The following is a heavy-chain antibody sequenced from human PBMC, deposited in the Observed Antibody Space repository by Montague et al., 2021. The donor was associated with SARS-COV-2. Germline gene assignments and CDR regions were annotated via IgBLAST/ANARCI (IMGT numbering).Heavy chain of an antibody. D-gene: IGHD2-2*02. J-gene: IGHJ4*02. Sequence: TLSLTCTVSGGSINSCRYYWSWLRQTAGKGLEWIGRIHTSGSTNYNPSLKSRVTISVDTSHYQFALNVRSVTDADTAVYYRARGPDTAISRDEIWGQGTLVTVSS. CDR1: GGSINSCRYY. V-gene: IGHV4-61*02. CDR3: ARGPDTAISRDEI. CDR2: IHTSGST.